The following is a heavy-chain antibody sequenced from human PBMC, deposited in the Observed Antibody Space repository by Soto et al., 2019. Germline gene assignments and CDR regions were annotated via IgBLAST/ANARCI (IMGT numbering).Heavy chain of an antibody. J-gene: IGHJ6*02. D-gene: IGHD3-9*01. V-gene: IGHV1-18*01. CDR1: GYTFTSYG. CDR3: ARDHYDILTGDKYYYYGMDV. Sequence: QVQLVQSGAEVKKPGASVKVSCKASGYTFTSYGISWVRQAPGQGLEWMGWISAYNGNTNYAQKLQGRVTMTTDTSASTAYMELRSLRSYDTAVYYCARDHYDILTGDKYYYYGMDVWGQGTTVTVSS. CDR2: ISAYNGNT.